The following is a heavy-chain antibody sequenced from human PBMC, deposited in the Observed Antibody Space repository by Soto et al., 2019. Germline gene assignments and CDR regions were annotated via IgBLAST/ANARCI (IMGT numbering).Heavy chain of an antibody. CDR2: IIPIFGTA. CDR1: GGTFSSYA. J-gene: IGHJ4*02. V-gene: IGHV1-69*13. CDR3: AREVVTYSSGYFDY. Sequence: ASVKVSCKASGGTFSSYAISWVRQAPGQGLEWMGGIIPIFGTANYAQKFQGRVTITADESTSTAYMELSSLRSEDTAVYYCAREVVTYSSGYFDYWGQGTLVTVSS. D-gene: IGHD6-25*01.